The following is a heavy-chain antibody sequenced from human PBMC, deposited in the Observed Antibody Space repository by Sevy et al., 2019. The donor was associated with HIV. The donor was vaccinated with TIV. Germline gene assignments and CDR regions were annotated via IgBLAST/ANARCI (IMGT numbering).Heavy chain of an antibody. CDR3: ARESIAVAGIGYFFHS. D-gene: IGHD6-19*01. V-gene: IGHV3-33*01. J-gene: IGHJ4*02. Sequence: GGSLRLSCAASGFSFNGYGMHWVRQAPGKGLEWVAVIWYDGTNREYAASVKGRFTISRDNSKNTLFLQRNSLRAEDTAVYYCARESIAVAGIGYFFHSWGQGTLVTVSS. CDR1: GFSFNGYG. CDR2: IWYDGTNR.